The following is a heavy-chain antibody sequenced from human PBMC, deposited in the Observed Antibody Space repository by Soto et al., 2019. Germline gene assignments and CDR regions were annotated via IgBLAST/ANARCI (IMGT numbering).Heavy chain of an antibody. Sequence: PSETLSLTCTVSGGSISSGGYYWSWIRQHPGKGLEWIGYIYYSGSTYYNPSLKSRVTISVDTSKNQFSLKLSSVTAADTAVYYCARVSLYYYDSSGYYPWAIDSWGQGTMVTVSS. D-gene: IGHD3-22*01. V-gene: IGHV4-31*03. CDR1: GGSISSGGYY. J-gene: IGHJ3*02. CDR3: ARVSLYYYDSSGYYPWAIDS. CDR2: IYYSGST.